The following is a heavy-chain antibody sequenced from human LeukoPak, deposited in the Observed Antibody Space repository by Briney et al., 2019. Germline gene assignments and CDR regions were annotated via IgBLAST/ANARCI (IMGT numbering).Heavy chain of an antibody. CDR1: GFTFSSYS. J-gene: IGHJ3*02. CDR3: ARLYSGSYYDAFDI. Sequence: PGGSLRLSCAASGFTFSSYSMNWVRQAPGKGLEWVSYISSSSSTIYYAASVKGRFTISRDNAKNSLYLQMNSLRAEDTAVYYCARLYSGSYYDAFDIWGQGTMVTVSS. CDR2: ISSSSSTI. D-gene: IGHD1-26*01. V-gene: IGHV3-48*01.